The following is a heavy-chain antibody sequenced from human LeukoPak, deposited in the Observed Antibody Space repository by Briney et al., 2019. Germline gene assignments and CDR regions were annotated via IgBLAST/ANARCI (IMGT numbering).Heavy chain of an antibody. Sequence: GGSLRLSCAASGFTFSSYSMHWVRQAPGKGLEWVAFIRYDGSNKYYADSVKGRFTISRDNSKNTLYLQMNSLRAEDTAVYYCAKDSVELSRGSSYFDYWGQGTLVTVSS. CDR1: GFTFSSYS. D-gene: IGHD5-24*01. V-gene: IGHV3-30*02. CDR2: IRYDGSNK. J-gene: IGHJ4*02. CDR3: AKDSVELSRGSSYFDY.